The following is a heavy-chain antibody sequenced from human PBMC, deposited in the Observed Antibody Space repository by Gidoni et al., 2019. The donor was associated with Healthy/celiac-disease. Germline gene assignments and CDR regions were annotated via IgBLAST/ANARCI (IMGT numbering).Heavy chain of an antibody. CDR3: AREGGSYRYYFDY. CDR2: IWYDGSNK. Sequence: VQLVESGGGVVQPGRSLRLACAASGFTFSSYGMHWVRQAPGKGLEWVAVIWYDGSNKYYADSVKGRFTISRDNSKNTLYLQMNSLRAEDTAVYYCAREGGSYRYYFDYWGQGTLVTVSS. CDR1: GFTFSSYG. D-gene: IGHD1-26*01. J-gene: IGHJ4*02. V-gene: IGHV3-33*01.